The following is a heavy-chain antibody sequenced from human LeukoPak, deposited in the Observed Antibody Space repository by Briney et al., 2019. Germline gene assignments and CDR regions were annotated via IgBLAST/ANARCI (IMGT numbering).Heavy chain of an antibody. D-gene: IGHD2-2*01. V-gene: IGHV3-23*01. CDR3: AKEEVPNDY. J-gene: IGHJ4*02. CDR2: ISISGGTT. Sequence: SGGSLRLSCEVSGFTFRNSAMSWVRQAPGKGLEWVSGISISGGTTYYAASVKGRFTISRDNSKNTVYLQLNSLRAEDTAVYYCAKEEVPNDYWGQGTLVTVSS. CDR1: GFTFRNSA.